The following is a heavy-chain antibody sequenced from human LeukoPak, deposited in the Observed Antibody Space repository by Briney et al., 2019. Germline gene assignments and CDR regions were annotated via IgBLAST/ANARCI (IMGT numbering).Heavy chain of an antibody. J-gene: IGHJ4*02. D-gene: IGHD1-20*01. CDR2: IKSDGITI. CDR1: GFTFSNYM. CDR3: LRDLNWSLDQ. Sequence: GGSLRLSCAASGFTFSNYMMHWVRQAPGRGLVWVSRIKSDGITITYADSVKGRFTISRDNAKNTLYLQMNSLRAEDTAVYYCLRDLNWSLDQWGQGTLVTVSS. V-gene: IGHV3-74*01.